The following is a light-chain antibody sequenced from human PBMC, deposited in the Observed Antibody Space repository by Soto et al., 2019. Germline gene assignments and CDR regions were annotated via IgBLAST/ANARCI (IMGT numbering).Light chain of an antibody. CDR3: LQYYTTPEA. CDR2: WAY. J-gene: IGKJ1*01. Sequence: DIVMTQSPDSLAVSLGERATINCKSSQSILYSSNNKNYLAWYQQKPGQRPKLLIYWAYTRESGDPDRFSGGGSGTDFTLTISSLQAEDAAVYYCLQYYTTPEAFGQGTKVEIK. CDR1: QSILYSSNNKNY. V-gene: IGKV4-1*01.